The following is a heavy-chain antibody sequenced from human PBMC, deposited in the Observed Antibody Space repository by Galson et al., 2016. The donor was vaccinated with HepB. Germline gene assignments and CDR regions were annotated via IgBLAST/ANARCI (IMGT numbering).Heavy chain of an antibody. D-gene: IGHD1-1*01. CDR2: IIPFFGTP. V-gene: IGHV1-69*13. CDR1: GGNFMNYA. CDR3: ARWDAGTTGDYYYYGMDV. Sequence: SVKVSCKASGGNFMNYAISWVRQAPGQRLEWMGGIIPFFGTPDYPQKFEGRVTITADESTSTAYMELRILRSEDTAVYYCARWDAGTTGDYYYYGMDVWGQGTTVTVSS. J-gene: IGHJ6*02.